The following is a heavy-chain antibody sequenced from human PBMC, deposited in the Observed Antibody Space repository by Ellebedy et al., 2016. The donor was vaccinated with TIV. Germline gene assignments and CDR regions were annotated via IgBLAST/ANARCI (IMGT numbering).Heavy chain of an antibody. Sequence: GESLKISXAASGFIFSAYAMHWVRQSPGKGLEWVAVISYDGSEQFYAASVKGRFTVSRDRSKSTMYLHMNNLGLDDTTVYYCAKSKDIYVQGADPYDYWGQGTLVTVSA. CDR3: AKSKDIYVQGADPYDY. CDR2: ISYDGSEQ. V-gene: IGHV3-30*18. J-gene: IGHJ4*02. CDR1: GFIFSAYA. D-gene: IGHD3-10*02.